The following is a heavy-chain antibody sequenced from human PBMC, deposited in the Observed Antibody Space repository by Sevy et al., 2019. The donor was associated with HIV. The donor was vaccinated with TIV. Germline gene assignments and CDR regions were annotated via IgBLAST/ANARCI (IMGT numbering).Heavy chain of an antibody. Sequence: GGSLRLSCAASGFTFSRFGMHWVRQAPGKGLVWLAVISYDTKTKHFADSLKGRIAISRDNTKNTVDLQINSLRVEDTAVYYCAKGSAAAAVRDVWGRGTLVTVSS. J-gene: IGHJ4*02. D-gene: IGHD6-13*01. V-gene: IGHV3-30*18. CDR2: ISYDTKTK. CDR3: AKGSAAAAVRDV. CDR1: GFTFSRFG.